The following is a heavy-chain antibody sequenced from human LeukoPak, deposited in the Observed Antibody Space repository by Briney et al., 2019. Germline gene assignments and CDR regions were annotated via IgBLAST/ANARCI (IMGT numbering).Heavy chain of an antibody. D-gene: IGHD6-19*01. CDR2: ISAYNGNT. J-gene: IGHJ4*02. V-gene: IGHV1-18*01. Sequence: ASVKVSCKASGYTFTSYGIRWVRQAPGQGLEWLGWISAYNGNTNYAQKLQGRVTMTTDTSTSTAYMELRSLRSDDTAVYYCARWQWLVGDFDYWGQGTLVTVSS. CDR3: ARWQWLVGDFDY. CDR1: GYTFTSYG.